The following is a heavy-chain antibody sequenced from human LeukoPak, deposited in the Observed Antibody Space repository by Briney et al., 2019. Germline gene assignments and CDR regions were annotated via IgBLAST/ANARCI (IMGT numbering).Heavy chain of an antibody. Sequence: PSETLSLTCTVSGGSISTYYWSWIRQPPGKGLEWIGYIYYSGSTNYNPSLKSRVTISVDTSKNQSSLKLSSVTAADTAVYSCARYIWGSYPTFEDYWGQGTLVTVSS. CDR1: GGSISTYY. CDR3: ARYIWGSYPTFEDY. CDR2: IYYSGST. D-gene: IGHD3-16*02. V-gene: IGHV4-59*01. J-gene: IGHJ4*02.